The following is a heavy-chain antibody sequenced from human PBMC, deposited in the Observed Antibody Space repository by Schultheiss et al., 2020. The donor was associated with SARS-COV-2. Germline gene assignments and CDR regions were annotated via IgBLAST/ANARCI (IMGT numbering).Heavy chain of an antibody. CDR1: GGSFSGYY. CDR3: ARDRFSCTGSTCYGGFDY. Sequence: SETLSLTCAVYGGSFSGYYWSWIRQPPGKGLEWIGEINHSGRTNYNPSLKSRVTISVDTSKNQFSLKLSSVTAADTAVYYCARDRFSCTGSTCYGGFDYWGQGTLVTVSS. V-gene: IGHV4-34*01. J-gene: IGHJ4*02. CDR2: INHSGRT. D-gene: IGHD2-15*01.